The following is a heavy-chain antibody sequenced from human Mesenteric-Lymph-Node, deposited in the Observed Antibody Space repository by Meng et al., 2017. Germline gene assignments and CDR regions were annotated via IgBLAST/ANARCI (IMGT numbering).Heavy chain of an antibody. Sequence: SETLSLTCGVSGYSISSGYYWGWIRQPPGKRLEWIGTMYHSGSPYYNPSLKSRVTISVDTSENQFSLKLSSVTAADTAVYYCARVACSGGSCSLYYFEYWGQGTLVTVSS. V-gene: IGHV4-38-2*01. CDR1: GYSISSGYY. CDR2: MYHSGSP. J-gene: IGHJ4*02. D-gene: IGHD2-15*01. CDR3: ARVACSGGSCSLYYFEY.